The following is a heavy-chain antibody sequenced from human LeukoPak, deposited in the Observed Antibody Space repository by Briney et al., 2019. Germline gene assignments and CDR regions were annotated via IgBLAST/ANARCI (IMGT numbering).Heavy chain of an antibody. V-gene: IGHV4-39*01. CDR1: DVSISSGLYY. CDR3: ARHSSSWYYFDY. CDR2: ISYSGTT. D-gene: IGHD6-13*01. J-gene: IGHJ4*02. Sequence: SETLSLTCSVSDVSISSGLYYWGWIRQSPGRGLEWIGSISYSGTTFYTPSLKSRGTISVDTPKNQFSLKLKSLTATDTAIYYCARHSSSWYYFDYWAQGILVTVSS.